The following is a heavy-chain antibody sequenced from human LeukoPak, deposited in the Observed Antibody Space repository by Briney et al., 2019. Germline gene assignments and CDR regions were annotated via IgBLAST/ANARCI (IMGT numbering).Heavy chain of an antibody. CDR3: TRGGYSGSYYRFS. CDR2: TSKDGSHT. D-gene: IGHD5-18*01. Sequence: GGSLRLSCAASGFTFSDFWIHWVRHAPGKGPEWLSRTSKDGSHTVYADSAKGRFTASRDNTKNTIDLEVTNLRPEDTAVYYCTRGGYSGSYYRFSWGQGTPVTVAS. J-gene: IGHJ4*02. V-gene: IGHV3-74*01. CDR1: GFTFSDFW.